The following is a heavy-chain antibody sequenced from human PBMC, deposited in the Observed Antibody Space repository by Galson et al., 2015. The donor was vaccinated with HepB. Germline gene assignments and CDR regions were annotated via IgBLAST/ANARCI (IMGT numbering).Heavy chain of an antibody. CDR3: ARDELPNGYCSGGSCYSFDY. D-gene: IGHD2-15*01. CDR1: GFTFSDYY. Sequence: SLRLSCAVSGFTFSDYYMSWIRQAPGKGPEWVSYISSRSSYTNYADSVKGRFTISRDNAKNSLYLQMNSLRAEDTAVYYCARDELPNGYCSGGSCYSFDYWGQGTLVTVSS. J-gene: IGHJ4*02. CDR2: ISSRSSYT. V-gene: IGHV3-11*05.